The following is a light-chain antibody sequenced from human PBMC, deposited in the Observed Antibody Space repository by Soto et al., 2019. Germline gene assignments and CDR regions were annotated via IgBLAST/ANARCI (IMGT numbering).Light chain of an antibody. J-gene: IGKJ1*01. CDR3: QQYNNWGT. CDR2: GAS. V-gene: IGKV3-15*01. CDR1: QSVSSN. Sequence: EIVMTQSPATLSVSPREKATLSCRASQSVSSNLAWYQQKPGQAPRLLIYGASTRATGIPARFSGSGSGTEFTLTISSLQSEDFEVYYCQQYNNWGTFGQGTKVEIK.